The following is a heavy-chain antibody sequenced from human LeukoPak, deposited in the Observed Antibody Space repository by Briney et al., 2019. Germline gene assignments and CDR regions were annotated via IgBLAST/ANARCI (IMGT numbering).Heavy chain of an antibody. CDR1: GFTFSSYW. CDR3: ARAPSSGTSSGYDY. CDR2: IKQDESEK. Sequence: GGSLRLSCAASGFTFSSYWMNWVRQAPGKGLEWVANIKQDESEKHYVDSVKGRFTISGDNAKNSLYLQMNSLRAEDTAVYYCARAPSSGTSSGYDYWGQGTLVTVSS. J-gene: IGHJ4*02. V-gene: IGHV3-7*01. D-gene: IGHD2/OR15-2a*01.